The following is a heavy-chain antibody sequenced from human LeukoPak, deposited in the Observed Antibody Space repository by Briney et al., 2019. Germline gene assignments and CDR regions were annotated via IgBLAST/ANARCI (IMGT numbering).Heavy chain of an antibody. D-gene: IGHD3-22*01. J-gene: IGHJ2*01. CDR2: ISGSGGST. Sequence: EPGGSLILSCAASGFTFSSYAMSWVRQAPGKGLEWVSAISGSGGSTYYADSVKGRFTISRDNSKSTLYLQMNSLRAEDTAVYYCAKVLYYYDSSGYYNSRFIMDSWYFDLWGRGTLVTVSS. CDR3: AKVLYYYDSSGYYNSRFIMDSWYFDL. CDR1: GFTFSSYA. V-gene: IGHV3-23*01.